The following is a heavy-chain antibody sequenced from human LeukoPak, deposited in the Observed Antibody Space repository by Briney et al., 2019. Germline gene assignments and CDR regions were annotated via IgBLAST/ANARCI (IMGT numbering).Heavy chain of an antibody. Sequence: PSETLSLTCTVSGGXISSYYCSWIRQPPGKGLEYIGYIYHSGSTNYNPSLKSRVTMSVDKSKNQCSLRLRSVTAADTAMYFCARSTQDSSTSFDFWGQGTLVTVSS. D-gene: IGHD6-19*01. CDR1: GGXISSYY. CDR2: IYHSGST. J-gene: IGHJ4*02. CDR3: ARSTQDSSTSFDF. V-gene: IGHV4-59*01.